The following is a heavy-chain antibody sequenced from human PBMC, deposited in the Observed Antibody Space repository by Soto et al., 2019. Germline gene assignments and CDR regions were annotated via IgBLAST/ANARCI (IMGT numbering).Heavy chain of an antibody. D-gene: IGHD3-9*01. CDR2: ISYGGGTT. J-gene: IGHJ4*02. CDR1: EFTFSNYA. CDR3: TKPPRSGTGSGY. Sequence: PGGSLRLSCAASEFTFSNYAMSWVRQAPGKGLEWVSAISYGGGTTYSADSVKGRFTISRDNSKNTLYLQMNSLSAEDTALYYCTKPPRSGTGSGYWGQGTLVTVSS. V-gene: IGHV3-23*01.